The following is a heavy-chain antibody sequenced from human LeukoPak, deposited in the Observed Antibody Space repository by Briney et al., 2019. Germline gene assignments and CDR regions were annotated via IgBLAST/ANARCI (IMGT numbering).Heavy chain of an antibody. D-gene: IGHD6-19*01. CDR2: IRGSGGGT. V-gene: IGHV3-23*01. CDR1: GFTFSSYA. CDR3: AKAGIGVVGYFDY. Sequence: PGGSLRLSCAASGFTFSSYAMSWVRQAPGKGLEWVSAIRGSGGGTYHADSVKGRFTISRGNSKNTLYLQMNSLRDEDTALYYCAKAGIGVVGYFDYWGQGTLVTVSS. J-gene: IGHJ4*02.